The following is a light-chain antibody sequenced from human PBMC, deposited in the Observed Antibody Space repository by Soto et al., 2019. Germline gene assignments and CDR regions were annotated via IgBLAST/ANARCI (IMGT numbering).Light chain of an antibody. CDR2: GAS. Sequence: IGLSQSPGTLSLSPGDRASLSCRASQSVSSSYLAWYQQKPGQAPRLLIYGASSRATGIPDRFSGSGSGTDFTLTISRLEPEDFAVYYCQQYGSSSWTFGQGTKVDIK. CDR1: QSVSSSY. V-gene: IGKV3-20*01. J-gene: IGKJ1*01. CDR3: QQYGSSSWT.